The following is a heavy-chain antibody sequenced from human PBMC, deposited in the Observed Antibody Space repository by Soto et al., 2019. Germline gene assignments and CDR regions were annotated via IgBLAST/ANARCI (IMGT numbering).Heavy chain of an antibody. V-gene: IGHV3-30*18. D-gene: IGHD3-10*01. CDR1: GFTFSSYG. J-gene: IGHJ4*01. CDR2: ISYDGSNK. Sequence: QVQLVESGGGVVQPGRSLRLSCAASGFTFSSYGMHWVRQAPGKGLEWVAVISYDGSNKYYADSVKGRFTISRDNSKNTLYQQMNSLRAEDTAVYYCAKGGGFGDFAYWGHGTLVTVAS. CDR3: AKGGGFGDFAY.